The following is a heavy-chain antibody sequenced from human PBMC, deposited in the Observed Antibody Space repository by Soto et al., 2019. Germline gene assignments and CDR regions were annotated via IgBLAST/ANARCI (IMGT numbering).Heavy chain of an antibody. Sequence: PSETLSLTCAVSGGYISGGDYSGSWIRQPPGKGLEWIGFIYNSGSTYYNSSLKSRVTISVDRSKNHFFLNLTSVTAADTAVYYCATYRKFFQIWGQGTKVTVSS. CDR2: IYNSGST. CDR1: GGYISGGDYS. J-gene: IGHJ3*02. CDR3: ATYRKFFQI. V-gene: IGHV4-30-2*01.